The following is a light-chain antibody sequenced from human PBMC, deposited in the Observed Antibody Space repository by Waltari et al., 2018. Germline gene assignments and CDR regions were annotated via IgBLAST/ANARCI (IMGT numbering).Light chain of an antibody. CDR1: SSDVGGYNY. Sequence: QSALTQPASVSGSPGQSITISCTGTSSDVGGYNYVPWYQQHPGKAPKLMMFDVSNRPSGVSNRFSGSKSGNTASLTISGLQAEDEADYYCSSYISSSTLEVFGGGTRLTVL. CDR3: SSYISSSTLEV. CDR2: DVS. J-gene: IGLJ3*02. V-gene: IGLV2-14*03.